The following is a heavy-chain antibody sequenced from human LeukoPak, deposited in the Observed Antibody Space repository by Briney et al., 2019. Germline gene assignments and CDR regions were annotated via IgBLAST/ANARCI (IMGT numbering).Heavy chain of an antibody. CDR1: GFTFSSYG. CDR2: ISGGAPST. J-gene: IGHJ4*02. V-gene: IGHV3-23*01. Sequence: QSGGSLRLSCAASGFTFSSYGLSWVRQAPGKGLAWVSAISGGAPSTYYADSVKGRFSMSRDNSKHTLYLQMNSLTATDTGVNYCSELYCWGTHYPIDDWGQGILVTVSS. D-gene: IGHD3-10*01. CDR3: SELYCWGTHYPIDD.